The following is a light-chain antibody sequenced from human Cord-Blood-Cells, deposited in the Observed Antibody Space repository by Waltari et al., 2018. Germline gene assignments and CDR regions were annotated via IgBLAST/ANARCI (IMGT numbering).Light chain of an antibody. V-gene: IGLV2-14*01. CDR1: SSDVGGYNY. J-gene: IGLJ2*01. CDR2: DVS. CDR3: SSYTSSSTVV. Sequence: QSALTQPASVSGSPGQSITISCTGTSSDVGGYNYVSCYQQHPGKAPKLMIYDVSNRPSGVSNRCSGSKSGNTASLTISGLQAEDEADYYCSSYTSSSTVVFGGGNKLTVL.